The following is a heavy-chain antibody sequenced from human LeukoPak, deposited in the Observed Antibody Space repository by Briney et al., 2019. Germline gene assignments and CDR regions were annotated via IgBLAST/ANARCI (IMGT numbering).Heavy chain of an antibody. CDR2: IIPIFGTA. D-gene: IGHD2/OR15-2a*01. CDR1: GGTFSSYA. J-gene: IGHJ6*03. V-gene: IGHV1-69*05. CDR3: ARDVSVFFRSYMDV. Sequence: SVKVSCKASGGTFSSYAISWVRQAPGQGLEWMGGIIPIFGTANYAQKFQGRVTITTDESTSTAYMELSSLRSEDTAVYYCARDVSVFFRSYMDVWGKGTTVTVSS.